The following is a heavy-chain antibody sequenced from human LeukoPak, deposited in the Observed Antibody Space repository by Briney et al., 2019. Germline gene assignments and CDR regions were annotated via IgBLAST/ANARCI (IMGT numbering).Heavy chain of an antibody. D-gene: IGHD3-10*01. J-gene: IGHJ6*02. V-gene: IGHV3-23*01. CDR3: AKDPPYYSYGMDV. Sequence: GGSLRLTCAASGFTFSSYAMSWVRQAPGKGLEWVSAISGSGGSTYYADSVKGRFTISRDNYKNTLYLQMNSLRAEDTAVYYCAKDPPYYSYGMDVWGQGTTDTVSS. CDR1: GFTFSSYA. CDR2: ISGSGGST.